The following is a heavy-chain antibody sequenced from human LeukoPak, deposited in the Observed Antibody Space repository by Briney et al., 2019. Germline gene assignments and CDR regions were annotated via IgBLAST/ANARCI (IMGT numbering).Heavy chain of an antibody. J-gene: IGHJ4*02. CDR3: ARGVVPLRFLEWLLFDY. D-gene: IGHD3-3*01. V-gene: IGHV4-31*03. CDR1: GGSINSGGYY. CDR2: IYYSGST. Sequence: PSETLSLTCTVSGGSINSGGYYWSWIRQHPGKGLEWIGYIYYSGSTYYNPSLKSRVTISVDTSKNQFSLKLSSVTAADTAVYYCARGVVPLRFLEWLLFDYWGQGTLVTVSS.